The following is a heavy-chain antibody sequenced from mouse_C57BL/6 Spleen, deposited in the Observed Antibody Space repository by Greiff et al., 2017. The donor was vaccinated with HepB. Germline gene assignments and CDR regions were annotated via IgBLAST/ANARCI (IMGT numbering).Heavy chain of an antibody. CDR2: IRLKSDNYAT. J-gene: IGHJ3*01. CDR1: GFTFSNYW. Sequence: EVKLMESGGGLVQPGGSMKLSCVASGFTFSNYWMNWVRQSPEKGLEWVAQIRLKSDNYATHYAESVKGRFTISRDDSKSSVYLQMNNLRAEDTGIYYCTGGVTTVVAPFAYWGQGTLVTVSA. CDR3: TGGVTTVVAPFAY. V-gene: IGHV6-3*01. D-gene: IGHD1-1*01.